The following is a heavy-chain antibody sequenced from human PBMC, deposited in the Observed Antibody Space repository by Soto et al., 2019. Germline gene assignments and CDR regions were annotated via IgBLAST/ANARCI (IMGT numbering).Heavy chain of an antibody. V-gene: IGHV3-74*01. J-gene: IGHJ6*02. Sequence: EVQLVESGGGLVQPGGSLRLSCAASGFTFSTYWMHWVRQPPGKGLVWVSRINNDGSNTAYADSVKGRFTISRDNAQSTLYLQMNSLRAEDTAVYYCARDPLIGTMDYGLDVWGQGTTVIVSS. D-gene: IGHD1-7*01. CDR1: GFTFSTYW. CDR2: INNDGSNT. CDR3: ARDPLIGTMDYGLDV.